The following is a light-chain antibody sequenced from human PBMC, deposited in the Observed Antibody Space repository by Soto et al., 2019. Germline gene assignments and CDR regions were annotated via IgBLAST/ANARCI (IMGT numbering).Light chain of an antibody. CDR2: GAS. Sequence: EIVLTQSPGTLSLSPGERATISCRASESVIKYLAWYQQKPGQAPRLLIHGASSRATGIPDRFSGSGSGTDFTLTINRLEPEDVAVYYCKQYSSSPPTTFGHGTRLEIK. V-gene: IGKV3-20*01. J-gene: IGKJ5*01. CDR1: ESVIKY. CDR3: KQYSSSPPTT.